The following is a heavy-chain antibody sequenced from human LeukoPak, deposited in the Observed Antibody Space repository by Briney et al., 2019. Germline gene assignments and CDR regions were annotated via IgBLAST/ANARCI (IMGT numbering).Heavy chain of an antibody. CDR3: ASPQNPDAFDI. Sequence: SQTLSLTCTVSGGSISSCDYYWSWLRQPPGKGLEWIGYIYYSGSTYYNPSLNSRVTISVDTSKNQFSLKLSSVTAADTAVYCCASPQNPDAFDIWGQGTMVTVSS. CDR2: IYYSGST. D-gene: IGHD1-14*01. J-gene: IGHJ3*02. CDR1: GGSISSCDYY. V-gene: IGHV4-30-4*08.